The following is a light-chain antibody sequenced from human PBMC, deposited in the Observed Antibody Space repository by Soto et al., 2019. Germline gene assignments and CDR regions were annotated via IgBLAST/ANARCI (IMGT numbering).Light chain of an antibody. V-gene: IGKV3-15*01. CDR1: QSVDIN. CDR2: GAS. Sequence: VLTESPASLYVSPEERVTLSCRASQSVDINLAWYQQKPGQAPRPLIYGASTRATDMPGRFSGRGSGTEFTLTISSLQSEDFAIYYCRQYDNWPFTFGQGTRLEI. CDR3: RQYDNWPFT. J-gene: IGKJ5*01.